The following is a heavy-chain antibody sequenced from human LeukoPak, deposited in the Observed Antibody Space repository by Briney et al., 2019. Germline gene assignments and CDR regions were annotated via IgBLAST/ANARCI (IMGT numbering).Heavy chain of an antibody. CDR1: GFTFSSYA. D-gene: IGHD6-19*01. CDR3: AKDDHGGGGWRDYFDY. V-gene: IGHV3-23*01. J-gene: IGHJ4*02. CDR2: ISGSTGST. Sequence: PGGSLRLSCAASGFTFSSYAMSWVRQAPGKGLEWVSAISGSTGSTYYADSVKGRFTISRDKSKGTLYLQMNSLRAQDTAVYYCAKDDHGGGGWRDYFDYGGQGTLATVS.